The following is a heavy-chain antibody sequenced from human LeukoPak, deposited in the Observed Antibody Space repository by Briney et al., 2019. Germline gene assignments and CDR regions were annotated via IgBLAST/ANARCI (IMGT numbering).Heavy chain of an antibody. J-gene: IGHJ4*02. CDR1: GYSISSGYY. CDR3: ARDKRGYGDYVPTY. Sequence: SETLSLTCTVSGYSISSGYYWGWIRQPPGKGLEWIGSIYHSGSTYYNPSLKSRVTISVDTSKNQFSLKLSSVTAADTAVYYCARDKRGYGDYVPTYWGQGTLVTVSS. V-gene: IGHV4-38-2*02. D-gene: IGHD4-17*01. CDR2: IYHSGST.